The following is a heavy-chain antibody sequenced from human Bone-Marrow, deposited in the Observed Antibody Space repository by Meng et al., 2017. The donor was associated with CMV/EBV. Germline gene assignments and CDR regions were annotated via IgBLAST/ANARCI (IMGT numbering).Heavy chain of an antibody. CDR1: GFTFDDYA. J-gene: IGHJ6*02. CDR2: ISWDGGST. CDR3: ACSAGPFGGLNYYGMDV. D-gene: IGHD3-10*02. V-gene: IGHV3-43D*03. Sequence: GESLKISCAASGFTFDDYAMHWVRQAPGKGLEWVSLISWDGGSTYYADSVKGRFTISRDNSKNSLYLQMNSLRAEDTALYYCACSAGPFGGLNYYGMDVWGQGTTVTVSS.